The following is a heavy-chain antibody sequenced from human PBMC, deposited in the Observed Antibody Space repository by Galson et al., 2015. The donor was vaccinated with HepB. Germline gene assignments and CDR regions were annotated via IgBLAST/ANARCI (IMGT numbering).Heavy chain of an antibody. D-gene: IGHD1-26*01. V-gene: IGHV1-18*04. CDR1: GYTFISYG. J-gene: IGHJ4*02. Sequence: SVKVSCKASGYTFISYGISWVRQAPGQGLEWMGWISGYNDNRNYAQKFQGRITMTTDTSTSTTYMELRSLRPDDTAVYYCARAPYSNSPPEYWGQGTLVTVSS. CDR2: ISGYNDNR. CDR3: ARAPYSNSPPEY.